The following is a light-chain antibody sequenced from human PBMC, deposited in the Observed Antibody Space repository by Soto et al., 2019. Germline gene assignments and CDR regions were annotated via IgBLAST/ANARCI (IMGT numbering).Light chain of an antibody. Sequence: QSALTQPASVSGSPGQSITISCTGTSSDVGGYNYVSWYQQHPGKAPKLMIYDVSNRPSGVSNRFSGSKSGNTASLTISGLPAEDEDDYYCSSSTGSSTLLVFGGGTKLTVL. J-gene: IGLJ2*01. V-gene: IGLV2-14*01. CDR3: SSSTGSSTLLV. CDR2: DVS. CDR1: SSDVGGYNY.